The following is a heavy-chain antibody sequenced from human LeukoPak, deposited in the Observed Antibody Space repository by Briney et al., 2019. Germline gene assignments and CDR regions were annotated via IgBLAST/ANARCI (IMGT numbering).Heavy chain of an antibody. CDR2: INHSGST. CDR1: GRSFSGYY. CDR3: ARGPSPDY. J-gene: IGHJ4*02. V-gene: IGHV4-34*01. Sequence: SETLSLTCAVYGRSFSGYYWSWIRQPPGEGLEWIGEINHSGSTNYNPSLKSRVTISVDTSKNQFSLKLSSVTAADTAVYYCARGPSPDYWGQGTLVTVSS.